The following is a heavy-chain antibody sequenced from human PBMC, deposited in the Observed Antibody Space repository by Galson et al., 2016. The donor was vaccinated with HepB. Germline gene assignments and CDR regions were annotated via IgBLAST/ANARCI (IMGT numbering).Heavy chain of an antibody. CDR2: MNPNIGGS. V-gene: IGHV1-2*02. CDR3: ATGIDLGIAVAPTLPYFEY. CDR1: GYTFRDSY. J-gene: IGHJ4*02. Sequence: SVKVSCRASGYTFRDSYIHWVRQAPGQGLEWMGWMNPNIGGSSSAQKFKDRVTLTRDTSISTAYMELSSLRSDDTAVYYCATGIDLGIAVAPTLPYFEYWGQGTLVTASS. D-gene: IGHD6-19*01.